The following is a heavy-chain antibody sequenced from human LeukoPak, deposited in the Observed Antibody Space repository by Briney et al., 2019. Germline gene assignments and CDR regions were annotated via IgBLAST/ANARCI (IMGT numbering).Heavy chain of an antibody. CDR3: ARTREQWQVLDY. CDR2: ISGSGGST. V-gene: IGHV3-23*01. D-gene: IGHD6-19*01. J-gene: IGHJ4*02. Sequence: GGSLRLSCAASGFTFSSYAMSWVRQAPGKGLEWVSAISGSGGSTYYADSVRGRFTISRDNSKNMVYLQMNSLRTEDTAVYYCARTREQWQVLDYWGQGTLVTVSS. CDR1: GFTFSSYA.